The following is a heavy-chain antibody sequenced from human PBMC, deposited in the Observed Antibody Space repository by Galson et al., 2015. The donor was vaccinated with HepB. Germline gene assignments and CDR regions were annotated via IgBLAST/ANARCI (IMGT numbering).Heavy chain of an antibody. D-gene: IGHD2-2*01. CDR2: ISSSSSTI. J-gene: IGHJ4*02. CDR3: ARGGGGVVVPAARWGRPFPLDY. CDR1: GSTFSSYS. V-gene: IGHV3-48*02. Sequence: SLRLSCAASGSTFSSYSMNWVRQAPGKGLEWVSYISSSSSTIYYADSVKGRFTISRDNAKNSLYLQMNSLRDEDTAVYYCARGGGGVVVPAARWGRPFPLDYWGQGTLVTVSS.